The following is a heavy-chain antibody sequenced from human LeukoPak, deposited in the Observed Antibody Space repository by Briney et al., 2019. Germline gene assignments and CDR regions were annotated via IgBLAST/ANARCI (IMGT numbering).Heavy chain of an antibody. CDR3: AKGGATVIDY. D-gene: IGHD4-17*01. CDR1: GFTFSNYW. J-gene: IGHJ4*02. Sequence: GGSLRLSCAASGFTFSNYWMHWVRQAPGKGLVWVSRINSDGSSTTSADSVKGRFTISRDNAKDTLYLQMNSLRAEDTAVYYCAKGGATVIDYWGQGTLVTVSS. V-gene: IGHV3-74*01. CDR2: INSDGSST.